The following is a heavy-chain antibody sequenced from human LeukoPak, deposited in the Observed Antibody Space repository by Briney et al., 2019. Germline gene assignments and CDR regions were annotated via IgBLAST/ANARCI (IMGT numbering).Heavy chain of an antibody. J-gene: IGHJ5*02. CDR2: ISAYNGNT. CDR3: ARDRVVVVPAAKVWFDP. V-gene: IGHV1-18*01. CDR1: GYTFTSYG. Sequence: ASVKVSCKASGYTFTSYGISWVRQAPGQGLEWMGWISAYNGNTNYAQKLQGRVTMTTDTSTSTAYMELRSLRSDDTAVYYCARDRVVVVPAAKVWFDPWGQGTLVTVSS. D-gene: IGHD2-2*01.